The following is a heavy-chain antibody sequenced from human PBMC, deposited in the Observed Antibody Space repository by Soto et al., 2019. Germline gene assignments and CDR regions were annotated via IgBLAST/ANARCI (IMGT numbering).Heavy chain of an antibody. J-gene: IGHJ3*02. Sequence: GGSLRLSCAASGFTFSSYWMSWVRQAPGKGLEWVANIKQDGSEKYYVDSVKGRFTISRDNAKNSLYLQMNSLRAEDTAVYYCASSMYSSVWHDAFDIWGQGTMVTVSS. CDR3: ASSMYSSVWHDAFDI. V-gene: IGHV3-7*03. CDR2: IKQDGSEK. D-gene: IGHD6-19*01. CDR1: GFTFSSYW.